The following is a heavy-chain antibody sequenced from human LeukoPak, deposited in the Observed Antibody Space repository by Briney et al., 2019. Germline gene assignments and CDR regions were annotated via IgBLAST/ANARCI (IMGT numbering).Heavy chain of an antibody. CDR2: IRSKTDGGTT. J-gene: IGHJ4*02. Sequence: GGSLRLSCAGSGFTFSNAWMNWVRQAPGKGLEWIGRIRSKTDGGTTDYATVVTGRFTISRDDSNSTFYVQMNSLRAEDTAVYYCARSGLSPFESSTTRQSGGFDYWGQGTLVTVSS. D-gene: IGHD2/OR15-2a*01. V-gene: IGHV3-15*01. CDR1: GFTFSNAW. CDR3: ARSGLSPFESSTTRQSGGFDY.